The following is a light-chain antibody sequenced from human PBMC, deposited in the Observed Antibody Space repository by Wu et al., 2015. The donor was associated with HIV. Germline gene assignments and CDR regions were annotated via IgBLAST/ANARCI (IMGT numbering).Light chain of an antibody. CDR3: QQFISSPPSYT. CDR1: QNIASTS. CDR2: GAS. J-gene: IGKJ2*01. V-gene: IGKV3-20*01. Sequence: VVLTQSPGTLSLFPGERVTLSCKASQNIASTSLVWYQLKAGQPPRLVIYGASNRATGIPDRFIGSGSGTDFTLTVSRLEPEDFAVYFCQQFISSPPSYTFGQGTKLEIK.